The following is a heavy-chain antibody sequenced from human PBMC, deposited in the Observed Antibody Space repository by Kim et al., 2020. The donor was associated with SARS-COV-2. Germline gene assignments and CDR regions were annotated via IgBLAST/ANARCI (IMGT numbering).Heavy chain of an antibody. J-gene: IGHJ6*02. V-gene: IGHV5-51*01. CDR3: ARHDGTDYYYYGMDV. Sequence: PSFQGQVTISADKSISTAYLQWSSLKASDTAMYYCARHDGTDYYYYGMDVWGQGTTVTVSS.